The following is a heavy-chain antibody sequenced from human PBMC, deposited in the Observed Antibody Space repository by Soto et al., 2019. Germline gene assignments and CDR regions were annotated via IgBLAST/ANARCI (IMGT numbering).Heavy chain of an antibody. V-gene: IGHV3-23*01. D-gene: IGHD1-20*01. CDR1: GFTFNINA. CDR3: ATVHNTSRSFDY. CDR2: TGATGRTT. Sequence: GGSLRLSCAASGFTFNINAMTWVRQAPGKGLEWVSTTGATGRTTYYADSVKGRFTVSRDNSKNTLDLHMSSLRAEDTAVYYCATVHNTSRSFDYWGQGTLVTVSS. J-gene: IGHJ4*02.